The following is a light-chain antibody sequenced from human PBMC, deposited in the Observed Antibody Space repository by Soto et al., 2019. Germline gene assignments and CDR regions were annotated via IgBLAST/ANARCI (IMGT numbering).Light chain of an antibody. CDR3: QQYYSYPPT. V-gene: IGKV1-8*01. J-gene: IGKJ1*01. Sequence: AIRMTQSPSSFSASTGDRVTITCRASQGISSYLAWYQQKPGKAPKLLIYAASTLQSGVPSRFSGSGSGTDFTLTISCLPSEDLATYYCQQYYSYPPTVGQGTTVEIK. CDR2: AAS. CDR1: QGISSY.